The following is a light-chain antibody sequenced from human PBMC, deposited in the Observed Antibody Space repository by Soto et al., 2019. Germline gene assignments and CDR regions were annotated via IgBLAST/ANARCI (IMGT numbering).Light chain of an antibody. CDR1: SSDIGKYNL. CDR2: EVS. V-gene: IGLV2-23*02. J-gene: IGLJ2*01. Sequence: QSALTQPASVSGSPGQSITISCTGSSSDIGKYNLVSWYQQHSGNAPKLILYEVSRRPSGVPPRFTGSKSGNTASLTISGLQPEDEADYYCYSNVGVWTFIFGGGTQLTVL. CDR3: YSNVGVWTFI.